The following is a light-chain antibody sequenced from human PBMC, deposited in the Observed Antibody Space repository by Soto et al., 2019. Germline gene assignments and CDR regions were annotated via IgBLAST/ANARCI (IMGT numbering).Light chain of an antibody. J-gene: IGLJ2*01. Sequence: QLVLTQSPSASASLGASVKLTCTLSSGHSSYAIAWHQQQPEKGPRYLMKVNTDGIHNKGDGIPDRFSGSSSGAERYLTISSLQSEDEADYYCQTWGAGFSVVFGGGTKLTVL. CDR1: SGHSSYA. V-gene: IGLV4-69*01. CDR2: VNTDGIH. CDR3: QTWGAGFSVV.